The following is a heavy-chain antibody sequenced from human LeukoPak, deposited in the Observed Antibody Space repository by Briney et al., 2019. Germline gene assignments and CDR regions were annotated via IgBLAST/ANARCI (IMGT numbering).Heavy chain of an antibody. Sequence: RPGGSLRLSCAASGFTFDDYGMSRVRQAPGKGLEWVSGINWNGGSTGYADSVKGRFTISRDNAKNSLYLQMNSLRAEDTALYYCARAVGATGVYYFDYWGQGTLVTVSS. D-gene: IGHD1-26*01. CDR3: ARAVGATGVYYFDY. V-gene: IGHV3-20*04. CDR2: INWNGGST. CDR1: GFTFDDYG. J-gene: IGHJ4*02.